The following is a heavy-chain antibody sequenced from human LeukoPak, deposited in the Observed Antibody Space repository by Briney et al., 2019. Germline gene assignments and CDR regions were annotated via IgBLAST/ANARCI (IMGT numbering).Heavy chain of an antibody. CDR1: GDSVSSNSAA. CDR3: ARDQAGFGELLEGWFDP. CDR2: TYYRSKWYN. D-gene: IGHD3-10*01. J-gene: IGHJ5*02. V-gene: IGHV6-1*01. Sequence: SQTLSHTCAISGDSVSSNSAAWNWIRQSPSRGLEWLGRTYYRSKWYNDYAVSVKSRITINPDTSKNQFSLQLNSVTPEDTAVYYCARDQAGFGELLEGWFDPWGQGTLVTVSS.